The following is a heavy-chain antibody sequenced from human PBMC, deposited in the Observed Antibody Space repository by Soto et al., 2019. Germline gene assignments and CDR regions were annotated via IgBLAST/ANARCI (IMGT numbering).Heavy chain of an antibody. J-gene: IGHJ4*02. V-gene: IGHV3-74*01. CDR1: GFTFTNYW. CDR2: VDGEGSGT. CDR3: GSVFEH. Sequence: EVQLVESGGGLAQPGGSLRLSCAASGFTFTNYWMHWVRQAPGKGLQWVARVDGEGSGTSYADSVKGRFTISRDNAKNTLSLQMNSLRADDTAVYYCGSVFEHWGWGTLVTVSS. D-gene: IGHD1-26*01.